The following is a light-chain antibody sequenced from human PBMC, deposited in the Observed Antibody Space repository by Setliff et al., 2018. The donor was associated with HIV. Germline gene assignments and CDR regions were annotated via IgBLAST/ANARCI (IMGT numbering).Light chain of an antibody. CDR2: QAS. CDR3: CSNTGSNTYV. V-gene: IGLV2-23*01. Sequence: QSALTQPASVSGSPGQSITISCTGTSSDVGRYNLVSWYQQHPGKAPKLIIYQASKRPSGVSNRFSGSKSGNTASLTISELQADDEADYYCCSNTGSNTYVFGAGTKGTVL. J-gene: IGLJ1*01. CDR1: SSDVGRYNL.